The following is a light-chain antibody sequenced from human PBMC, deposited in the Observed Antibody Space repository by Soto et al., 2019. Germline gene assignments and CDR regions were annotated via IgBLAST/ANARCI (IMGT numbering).Light chain of an antibody. CDR2: AAS. Sequence: DIQMTQSPSSLSASVGDRLTMTCRARQSISSYLNWYQQKPGKAPKLLIYAASSLQSGVPSRFSGSGSGTDFTLTISSLQPEDFATYYCQQSYSTPPFTFGQGTRLEI. CDR1: QSISSY. J-gene: IGKJ5*01. V-gene: IGKV1-39*01. CDR3: QQSYSTPPFT.